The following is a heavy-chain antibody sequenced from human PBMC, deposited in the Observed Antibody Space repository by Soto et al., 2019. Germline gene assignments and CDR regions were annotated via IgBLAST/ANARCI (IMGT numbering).Heavy chain of an antibody. CDR1: GYTFTSYG. CDR2: ISAYNGNT. D-gene: IGHD2-2*03. V-gene: IGHV1-18*01. Sequence: ASVKVSCKASGYTFTSYGISWVRQAPGQGLEWMGWISAYNGNTNYAQKLQGRVTMTTDTSTSTAYMELRSLRSDDTAVYYCARGVLDIVLVPAAIYYYYGMDVWGQGTTVTVSS. J-gene: IGHJ6*02. CDR3: ARGVLDIVLVPAAIYYYYGMDV.